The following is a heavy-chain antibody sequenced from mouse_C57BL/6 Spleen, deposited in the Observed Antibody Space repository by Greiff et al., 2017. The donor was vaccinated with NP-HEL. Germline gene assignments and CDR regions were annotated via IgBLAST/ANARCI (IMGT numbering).Heavy chain of an antibody. CDR2: IYPGDGDT. CDR3: ARYYYGSSGEY. Sequence: LQESGAELVKPGASVKISCKASGYAFSSYWMNWVKQRPGKGLEWIGQIYPGDGDTNYNGKFKGKATLTADKSSSTAYMQLSSLTSEDSAFYFCARYYYGSSGEYWGQSTTLTVSS. D-gene: IGHD1-1*01. CDR1: GYAFSSYW. V-gene: IGHV1-80*01. J-gene: IGHJ2*01.